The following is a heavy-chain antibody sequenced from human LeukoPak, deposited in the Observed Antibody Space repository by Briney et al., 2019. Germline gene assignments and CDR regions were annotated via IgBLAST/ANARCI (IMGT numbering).Heavy chain of an antibody. Sequence: SETLSLTCTVSGGSISSYYWRWIRQPPGKGLEWIGYIYYSGSTNYNPSLKSRVTISVDTSKNQFSLKLSSVTAADTAVYYCARSRGHYYGMDVWGQGTTVTVSS. V-gene: IGHV4-59*08. J-gene: IGHJ6*02. CDR3: ARSRGHYYGMDV. CDR2: IYYSGST. CDR1: GGSISSYY.